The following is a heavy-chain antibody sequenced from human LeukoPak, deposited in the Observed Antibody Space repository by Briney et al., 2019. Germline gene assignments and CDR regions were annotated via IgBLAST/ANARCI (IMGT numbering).Heavy chain of an antibody. CDR2: INPNSGGT. V-gene: IGHV1-2*02. Sequence: ASVKVSCKASGYTFTGYYMHWVRQAPGQGLEWMGWINPNSGGTNYAQKFQGRVTKTRDTSISTAYMELSRLRSDDTAVYYCARGMIYDFWSGYSDYYYYYMDVWGKGTTVTVSS. CDR3: ARGMIYDFWSGYSDYYYYYMDV. D-gene: IGHD3-3*01. CDR1: GYTFTGYY. J-gene: IGHJ6*03.